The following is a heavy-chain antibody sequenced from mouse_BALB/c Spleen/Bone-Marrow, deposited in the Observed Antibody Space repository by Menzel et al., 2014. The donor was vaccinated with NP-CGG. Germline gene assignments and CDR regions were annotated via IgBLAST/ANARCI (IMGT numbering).Heavy chain of an antibody. J-gene: IGHJ4*01. V-gene: IGHV14-3*02. CDR2: IDPANGNT. Sequence: VQLQQPGAELVKPGASVKLSCTASGFNIKDTYMHWVKQRPEQGLEWIGRIDPANGNTKYDPKFQGKATITADTSSNAAYLQLSSLTSEDTAVYFCAIWLLPYGLDYRGQGTSVTVSS. CDR1: GFNIKDTY. CDR3: AIWLLPYGLDY. D-gene: IGHD2-2*01.